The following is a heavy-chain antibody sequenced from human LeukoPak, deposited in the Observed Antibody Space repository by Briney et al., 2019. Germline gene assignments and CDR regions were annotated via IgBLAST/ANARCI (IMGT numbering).Heavy chain of an antibody. D-gene: IGHD3-22*01. CDR3: ARRVLYYYDSSGYLNWFDP. Sequence: GESLKISCKGSGYSFTSYWIGWVRQMPGKGLEGMGIIYPGDSDTRYSPSFQGQVTISADKSISTAYLQWSSLKASDTAMYYCARRVLYYYDSSGYLNWFDPWGQGTLVTVSS. V-gene: IGHV5-51*01. J-gene: IGHJ5*02. CDR2: IYPGDSDT. CDR1: GYSFTSYW.